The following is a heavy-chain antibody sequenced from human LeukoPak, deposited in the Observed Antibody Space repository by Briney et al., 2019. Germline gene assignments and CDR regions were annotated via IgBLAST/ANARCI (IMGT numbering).Heavy chain of an antibody. CDR2: IYYSGST. CDR1: GGSISSSSYY. J-gene: IGHJ1*01. V-gene: IGHV4-39*01. D-gene: IGHD3-10*01. Sequence: SETLSLTCTVSGGSISSSSYYWGWIRQPPGKGLEWIGYIYYSGSTYYNPSLKSRVTMSVDTSKNQFSLKLTSVTAADTAVYYCARGTYYYGSGSYYNSYFQHWGQGTLVTVSS. CDR3: ARGTYYYGSGSYYNSYFQH.